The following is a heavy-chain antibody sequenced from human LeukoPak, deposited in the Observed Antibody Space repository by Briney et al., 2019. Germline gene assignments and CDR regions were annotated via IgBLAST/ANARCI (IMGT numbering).Heavy chain of an antibody. V-gene: IGHV4-59*11. CDR2: IHYGGNT. J-gene: IGHJ4*02. Sequence: SETLSLTCTVSGGSISNHYWSWVRQPSGKGLEWIGYIHYGGNTDYNPSLKGRLTISVDTSKNQFSLKLSSVTAADTAVYYCVRRGDGYPYYFDYWGQGTLVTVSS. CDR1: GGSISNHY. CDR3: VRRGDGYPYYFDY. D-gene: IGHD5-24*01.